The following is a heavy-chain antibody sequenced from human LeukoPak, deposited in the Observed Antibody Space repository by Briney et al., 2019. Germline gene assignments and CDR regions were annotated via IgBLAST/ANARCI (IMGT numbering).Heavy chain of an antibody. Sequence: SETLSLTCAVYGGSFSGYYWSWIRQPPGKGLEWIGEINHSGSTNYNPSLKSRVTISVDTSKNQFSLKLSSVTAADTAVYYCARQQLWRLGGFDYWGQGTLVTVSS. J-gene: IGHJ4*02. CDR1: GGSFSGYY. CDR3: ARQQLWRLGGFDY. CDR2: INHSGST. V-gene: IGHV4-34*01. D-gene: IGHD5-18*01.